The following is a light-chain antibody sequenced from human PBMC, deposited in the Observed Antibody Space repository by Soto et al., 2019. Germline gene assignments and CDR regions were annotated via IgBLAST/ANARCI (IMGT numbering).Light chain of an antibody. CDR1: QSIGSH. CDR3: QQSYNGPYT. CDR2: GAS. J-gene: IGKJ2*01. V-gene: IGKV1-39*01. Sequence: DIQMTQSPTSLSASVGDRVTITCRASQSIGSHLHWYQHKPGKAPKVLIHGASTLQSGVPSRFSGAGSGTDFTLTITSLQPEDFATYSCQQSYNGPYTFGQGTRLGIK.